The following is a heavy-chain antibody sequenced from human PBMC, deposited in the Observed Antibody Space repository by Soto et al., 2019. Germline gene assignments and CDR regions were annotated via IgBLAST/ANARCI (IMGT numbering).Heavy chain of an antibody. V-gene: IGHV3-23*01. D-gene: IGHD6-19*01. CDR2: ISGSGGST. CDR1: GFTFSSYA. J-gene: IGHJ4*02. CDR3: AKDPVTRLVLAPVYFDY. Sequence: GGSLRLSCAVSGFTFSSYAMSWVRQAPGKGLEWVSAISGSGGSTYYADSVKGRFTISRDNSKNTLYLQMNSLRAEDTAVYYCAKDPVTRLVLAPVYFDYWGQGTLVTVSS.